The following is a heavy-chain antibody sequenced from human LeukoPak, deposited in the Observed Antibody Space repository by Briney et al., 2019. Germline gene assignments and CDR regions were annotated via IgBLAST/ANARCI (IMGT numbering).Heavy chain of an antibody. J-gene: IGHJ6*02. CDR2: IYSGGST. V-gene: IGHV3-53*01. Sequence: GGSLRLSCAASGFTVSSNYMSWVRQAPGKGLEWGSVIYSGGSTYYADSVKGRFTISRDNSKNTLYLQMNSLRAEDTAVYYCAKTIGYCSGGSCYAPFDYYGMDVWGQGTTVTVSS. D-gene: IGHD2-15*01. CDR3: AKTIGYCSGGSCYAPFDYYGMDV. CDR1: GFTVSSNY.